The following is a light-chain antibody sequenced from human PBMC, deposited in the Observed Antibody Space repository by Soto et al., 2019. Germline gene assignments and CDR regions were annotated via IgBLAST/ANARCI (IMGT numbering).Light chain of an antibody. CDR3: QRYDTYWT. CDR1: QNINTW. Sequence: DIQMTQSPSTLSASVGDRVTITCRASQNINTWVAWYQQKPGKAPKVLIYDASSLQTGVPSRFSGSGSGTEFTLSISSLQPDDIATYYCQRYDTYWTFGQGTKVDIK. J-gene: IGKJ1*01. CDR2: DAS. V-gene: IGKV1-5*01.